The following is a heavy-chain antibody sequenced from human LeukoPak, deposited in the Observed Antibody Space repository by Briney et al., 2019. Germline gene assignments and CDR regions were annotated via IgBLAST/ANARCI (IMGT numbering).Heavy chain of an antibody. CDR1: GGSISSYY. CDR2: IYYSGST. Sequence: SETLFLTCSVSGGSISSYYWSWIRQPPGKGLEWIGYIYYSGSTNYNPSLKSRVTISVDTSKNQFSLKLSSVTAADTAVYYCARRAVSQEYYYDSSGYYYPAYYFDYWGQGTLVTVSS. J-gene: IGHJ4*02. D-gene: IGHD3-22*01. V-gene: IGHV4-59*08. CDR3: ARRAVSQEYYYDSSGYYYPAYYFDY.